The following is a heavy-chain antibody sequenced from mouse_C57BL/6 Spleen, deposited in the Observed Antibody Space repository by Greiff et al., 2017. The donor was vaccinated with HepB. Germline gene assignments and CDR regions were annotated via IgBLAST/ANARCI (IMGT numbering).Heavy chain of an antibody. D-gene: IGHD1-1*01. V-gene: IGHV1-69*01. CDR3: ARRYYGSSYGWYFDV. J-gene: IGHJ1*03. CDR2: IDPSDSYT. Sequence: QVQLQQSGAELVMPGASVKLSCKASGYTFTSYWMHWVKQRPGQGLEWIGEIDPSDSYTNYNQKFKGKSTLTVDKSSSTAYMQLSSLTSEDSAVYDCARRYYGSSYGWYFDVWGTGTTVTVSS. CDR1: GYTFTSYW.